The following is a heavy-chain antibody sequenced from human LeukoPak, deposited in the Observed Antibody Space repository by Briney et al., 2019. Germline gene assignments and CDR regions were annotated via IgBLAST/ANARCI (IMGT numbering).Heavy chain of an antibody. V-gene: IGHV3-21*01. J-gene: IGHJ4*02. CDR3: ARDPNIRRGIAAAGRDY. Sequence: GGSLRLSCAASGFTFSSYSMNWVRQAPGKGLELVSSISSSSSYIYYADSVKGRFTISRDNAKNSLYLQMNSLRAEDTAVYYCARDPNIRRGIAAAGRDYWGQGTLVTVSS. CDR2: ISSSSSYI. D-gene: IGHD6-13*01. CDR1: GFTFSSYS.